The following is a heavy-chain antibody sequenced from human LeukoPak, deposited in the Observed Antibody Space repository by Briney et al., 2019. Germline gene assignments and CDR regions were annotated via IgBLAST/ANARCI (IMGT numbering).Heavy chain of an antibody. Sequence: GRSLRLSCAASGFTFSSYAMHWVRQAPGKGLEWVAVISYDGSNKYYADSVKGRFTISRDNSKNTLYLQMNSLRAEDTAVYYCARDQYYYDSSGYSYWGQGTLVTVSS. D-gene: IGHD3-22*01. CDR1: GFTFSSYA. J-gene: IGHJ4*02. CDR3: ARDQYYYDSSGYSY. V-gene: IGHV3-30*04. CDR2: ISYDGSNK.